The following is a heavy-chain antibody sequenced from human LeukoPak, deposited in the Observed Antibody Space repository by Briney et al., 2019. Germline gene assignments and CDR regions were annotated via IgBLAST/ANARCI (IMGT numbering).Heavy chain of an antibody. CDR2: IYYSGST. CDR1: GGSISSYY. J-gene: IGHJ3*02. D-gene: IGHD3-22*01. V-gene: IGHV4-59*01. Sequence: SETLSLTCTVSGGSISSYYWSWIRQPPGKGLEWIGYIYYSGSTNYNPSLKSRVTISVDTSKSQFSLRLSSVTAADTAVYYCARVRDYYDSSGYYYRTNDDAFDIWGQGTMVTVSS. CDR3: ARVRDYYDSSGYYYRTNDDAFDI.